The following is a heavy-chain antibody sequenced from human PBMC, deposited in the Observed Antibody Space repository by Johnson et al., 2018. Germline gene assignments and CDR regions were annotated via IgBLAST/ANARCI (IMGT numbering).Heavy chain of an antibody. V-gene: IGHV3-13*01. J-gene: IGHJ3*02. CDR3: AKDRWIRYYDSSGYWVAAFDI. D-gene: IGHD3-22*01. CDR1: GFTFSNYD. CDR2: IGTAGDT. Sequence: VQLVQSGGGLVQPGGSLRLSCAASGFTFSNYDMHWVRQATGKGLEWVSAIGTAGDTYYADSVKGRFTISRDNAKNSVYLQRNSLRAEDRALYYCAKDRWIRYYDSSGYWVAAFDIWGQGTMVTVSS.